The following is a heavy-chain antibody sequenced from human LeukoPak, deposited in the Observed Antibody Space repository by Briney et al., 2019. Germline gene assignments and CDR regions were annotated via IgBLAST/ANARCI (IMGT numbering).Heavy chain of an antibody. CDR2: IRSDGTI. J-gene: IGHJ3*02. CDR1: GFTSFNFP. Sequence: GGSLRLPCEASGFTSFNFPMNWVRKAPGKGLEWVSHIRSDGTITYADSVKGRFTISRDDAKTSVYLQMNSLRDEDTAMYYCARDNIWAFDIWGQGTMVTVSS. CDR3: ARDNIWAFDI. V-gene: IGHV3-48*02. D-gene: IGHD3-9*01.